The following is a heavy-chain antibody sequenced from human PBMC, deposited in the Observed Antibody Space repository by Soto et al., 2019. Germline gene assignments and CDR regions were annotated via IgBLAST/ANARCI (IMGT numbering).Heavy chain of an antibody. J-gene: IGHJ4*02. V-gene: IGHV4-59*08. CDR1: GGSLSSYY. CDR3: ARLGGYYQALDS. CDR2: IYYAGST. Sequence: SETLSLTCTVSGGSLSSYYWSWIRQPPGKGLEWIGYIYYAGSTTYNPSLKSRVTISLDTSKNQFSLELKTVTAADTAVYYCARLGGYYQALDSWGQGTLVTVSS. D-gene: IGHD3-3*01.